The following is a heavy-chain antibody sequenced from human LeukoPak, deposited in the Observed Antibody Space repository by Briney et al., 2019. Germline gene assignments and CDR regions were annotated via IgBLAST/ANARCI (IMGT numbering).Heavy chain of an antibody. CDR2: IIPIFGTA. Sequence: SVKVSCKASGGTLSSYAISWVRQAPGQGLEWMGGIIPIFGTANYAQKFQGRVTITADESTSTAYMELSSLRSEDTAVYYCARSGYCSGGSCPDYWGQGTLVTVSS. V-gene: IGHV1-69*13. CDR3: ARSGYCSGGSCPDY. J-gene: IGHJ4*02. CDR1: GGTLSSYA. D-gene: IGHD2-15*01.